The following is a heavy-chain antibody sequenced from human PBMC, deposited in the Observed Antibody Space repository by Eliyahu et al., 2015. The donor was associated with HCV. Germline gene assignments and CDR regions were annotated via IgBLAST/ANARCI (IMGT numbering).Heavy chain of an antibody. Sequence: EVQLVESGGGLVKPGGSLRLSCAXSGFPFSSYSMNWVRQXPGKGLGWVSSISSSSSYIYYADSVKGRFTISRDNAKNSLYLQMNSLRAEDTAVYYCARDIIVVVPAARYFDLWGRGTLVTVSS. CDR3: ARDIIVVVPAARYFDL. CDR1: GFPFSSYS. D-gene: IGHD2-2*01. J-gene: IGHJ2*01. CDR2: ISSSSSYI. V-gene: IGHV3-21*01.